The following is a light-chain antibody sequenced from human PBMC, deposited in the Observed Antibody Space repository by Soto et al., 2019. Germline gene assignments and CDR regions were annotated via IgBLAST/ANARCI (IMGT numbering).Light chain of an antibody. CDR3: QQYGNSPYT. V-gene: IGKV3-20*01. CDR1: QSLSSSY. CDR2: GAS. J-gene: IGKJ2*01. Sequence: IVLTQSPGTLSLSPGERATLSCRASQSLSSSYLAWYQHKPGQAPRLLIYGASSRATGIPDRFSGSGSGTDFTLTISRLEPEDFAVYYCQQYGNSPYTFGQGTKLEIK.